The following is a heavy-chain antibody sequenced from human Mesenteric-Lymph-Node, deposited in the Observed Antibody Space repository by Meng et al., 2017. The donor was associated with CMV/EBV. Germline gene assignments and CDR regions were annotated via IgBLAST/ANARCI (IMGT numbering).Heavy chain of an antibody. CDR2: ISAYNGNT. CDR1: G. J-gene: IGHJ4*02. Sequence: GISWVRQAPGQGLEWMGWISAYNGNTNDAQKLQGRVTMTTDTYTSTAYMELRSLRSDDTAVYYCARDQDTARHYYDSSGYYLTTFVYWGQGTLVTVSS. V-gene: IGHV1-18*01. D-gene: IGHD3-22*01. CDR3: ARDQDTARHYYDSSGYYLTTFVY.